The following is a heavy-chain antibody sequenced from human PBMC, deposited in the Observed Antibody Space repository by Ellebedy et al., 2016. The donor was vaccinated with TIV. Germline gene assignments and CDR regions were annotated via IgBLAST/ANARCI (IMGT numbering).Heavy chain of an antibody. V-gene: IGHV1-69*04. CDR3: ARDHMFGGQLVQYWYFDL. J-gene: IGHJ2*01. CDR2: IIPIVGIS. Sequence: ASVKVSCKASGGTFSNYAINWVRQAPGQGLEWMGRIIPIVGISNYAQKFQGRVTITADKSTSTAYMELSSLRSEDTAVYYCARDHMFGGQLVQYWYFDLWGRGTLVTVSS. D-gene: IGHD3-10*02. CDR1: GGTFSNYA.